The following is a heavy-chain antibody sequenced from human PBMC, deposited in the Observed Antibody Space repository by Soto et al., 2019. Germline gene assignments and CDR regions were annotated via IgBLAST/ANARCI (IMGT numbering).Heavy chain of an antibody. V-gene: IGHV3-30-3*01. CDR2: ISYDGSNK. CDR3: ARDPPFYGSGSYSIYYYYYGMDV. Sequence: GWSLRLSCEVSGLTFASYAMYWVRQAPGKGLEWVAVISYDGSNKYYADSVKGRFTISRDNSKNTLYLQMNSLRAEETAVYYCARDPPFYGSGSYSIYYYYYGMDVWGQGNTVTVSS. D-gene: IGHD3-10*01. CDR1: GLTFASYA. J-gene: IGHJ6*02.